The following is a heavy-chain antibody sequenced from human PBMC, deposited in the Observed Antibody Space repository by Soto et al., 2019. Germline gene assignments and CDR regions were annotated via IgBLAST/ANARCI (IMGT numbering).Heavy chain of an antibody. V-gene: IGHV4-61*01. D-gene: IGHD6-19*01. CDR1: GGSVSSGSYY. CDR2: IYYSGST. J-gene: IGHJ4*02. CDR3: ARAFSSGWIDY. Sequence: PSETLSLTCTVSGGSVSSGSYYWSWIRQPPGKGLEWIGYIYYSGSTNYNPSLKSRVTISVDTSKNQFSLKLSSVTAADTAVYYCARAFSSGWIDYWGQGTLVTVSS.